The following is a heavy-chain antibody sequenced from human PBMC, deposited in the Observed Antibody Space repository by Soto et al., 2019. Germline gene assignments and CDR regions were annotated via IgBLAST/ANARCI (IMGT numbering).Heavy chain of an antibody. CDR3: ARDPLGYCSSTSCPTPYYCYGMDV. D-gene: IGHD2-2*03. CDR1: GYTFTGYY. J-gene: IGHJ6*02. V-gene: IGHV1-2*02. Sequence: ASVKVSCKASGYTFTGYYIHWVRQAPGQGLEWMGWINPNSGGTNYAQKFQGRVTMTRDTSISTAYMELSRLRSDDTAVYYCARDPLGYCSSTSCPTPYYCYGMDVWGQGTTVTVSS. CDR2: INPNSGGT.